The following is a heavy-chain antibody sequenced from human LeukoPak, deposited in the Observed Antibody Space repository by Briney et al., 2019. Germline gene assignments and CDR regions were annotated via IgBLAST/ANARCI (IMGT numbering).Heavy chain of an antibody. V-gene: IGHV4-34*01. CDR2: INHSGST. CDR1: GGSFSGYY. Sequence: PSETLSLTCAVYGGSFSGYYWSWIRQPPGKGLEWIGEINHSGSTNYNPSLKSRVTISVDTSKNQFSLRLSSVTAADTAVYYCARQDYSGSDDYWGQGTLVTVSS. D-gene: IGHD1-26*01. J-gene: IGHJ4*02. CDR3: ARQDYSGSDDY.